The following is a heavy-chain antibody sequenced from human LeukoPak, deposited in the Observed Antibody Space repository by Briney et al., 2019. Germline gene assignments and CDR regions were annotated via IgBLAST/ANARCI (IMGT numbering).Heavy chain of an antibody. D-gene: IGHD3-16*02. CDR1: GFTFSSYW. CDR2: IKQDGSEK. J-gene: IGHJ3*02. Sequence: GGSLRLSCAASGFTFSSYWMSWVRQAPGKGLEWVANIKQDGSEKYYVDSVKGRFTISRDNAKNSLYLQMNSLRAEDTAVYYCARVGHYDYIWGSYRNNGAFDIWGQGTMVTVSS. V-gene: IGHV3-7*01. CDR3: ARVGHYDYIWGSYRNNGAFDI.